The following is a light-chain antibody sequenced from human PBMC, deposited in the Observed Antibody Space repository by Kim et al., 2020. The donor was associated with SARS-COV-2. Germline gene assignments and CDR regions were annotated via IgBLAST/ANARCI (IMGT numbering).Light chain of an antibody. V-gene: IGKV3-11*01. CDR1: QSVRSY. Sequence: LSPGERATPSCRASQSVRSYLAWYQQKPGQAPRLLIYDASTRATGIPARFSGSGSGTDFTLTISSLEPEDFAVYYCQQRSNWPPTFGGGTKVDIK. CDR3: QQRSNWPPT. J-gene: IGKJ4*01. CDR2: DAS.